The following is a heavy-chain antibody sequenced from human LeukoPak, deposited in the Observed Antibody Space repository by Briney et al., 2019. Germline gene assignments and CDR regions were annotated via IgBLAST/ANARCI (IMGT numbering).Heavy chain of an antibody. J-gene: IGHJ4*02. CDR1: GFTFSSYG. CDR2: ISYDGSNK. V-gene: IGHV3-30*18. CDR3: AKGDPADY. Sequence: GGSLRLSCAASGFTFSSYGMHWVRQAPGKGLEWVAVISYDGSNKYYADSEKGRFTISRDNSKNTLYLQMNSLRAEDTAVYYCAKGDPADYWGQGTLVTVSS.